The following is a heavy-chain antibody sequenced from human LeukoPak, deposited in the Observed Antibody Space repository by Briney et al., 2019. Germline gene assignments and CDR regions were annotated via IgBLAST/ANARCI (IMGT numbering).Heavy chain of an antibody. D-gene: IGHD6-13*01. Sequence: GESLRLSCVVSGSSFSNSYMTWIRQTPGKGLESLAYISGSGSDIYYADSVKGRFTISRDNSKNTLYLQMNSLRPEDTAVYYCARVSSSSSWYTDLDYWGQGTLVTVSS. CDR3: ARVSSSSSWYTDLDY. V-gene: IGHV3-11*04. CDR2: ISGSGSDI. J-gene: IGHJ4*02. CDR1: GSSFSNSY.